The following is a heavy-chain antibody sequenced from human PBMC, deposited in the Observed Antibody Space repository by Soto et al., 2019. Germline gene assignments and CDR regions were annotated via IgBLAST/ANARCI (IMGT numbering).Heavy chain of an antibody. CDR1: GGSISSYY. V-gene: IGHV4-59*01. D-gene: IGHD5-18*01. CDR2: IYYSGST. Sequence: SETLSLTCTVSGGSISSYYWSWIRQPPGKGLEWIGYIYYSGSTNYNPSLKSRVTISVDASKNQFSLKLSSVTAADTAVYYCARRYGKNAFDIWGQGTMVTVSS. CDR3: ARRYGKNAFDI. J-gene: IGHJ3*02.